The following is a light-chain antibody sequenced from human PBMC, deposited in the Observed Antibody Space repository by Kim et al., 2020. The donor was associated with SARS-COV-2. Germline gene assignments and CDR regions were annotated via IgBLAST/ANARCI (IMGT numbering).Light chain of an antibody. CDR2: DAS. CDR1: QSVAGDY. J-gene: IGKJ2*02. Sequence: IVLTQSPGTLSVFPGETATLSCRASQSVAGDYFAWYQQKPGQAPRLLIFDASTRATDISDRFSGSGSGTDFSLTISRLEPEDFAVYYCQQYGTSPCTFGQGTKLEI. V-gene: IGKV3-20*01. CDR3: QQYGTSPCT.